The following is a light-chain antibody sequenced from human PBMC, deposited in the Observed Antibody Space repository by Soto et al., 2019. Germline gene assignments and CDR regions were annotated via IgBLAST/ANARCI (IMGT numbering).Light chain of an antibody. CDR1: QSVSSTS. CDR2: AAA. J-gene: IGKJ2*01. Sequence: EIVLTQSPGTLSLSPGERVTLSCRASQSVSSTSLAWYQQKPGQAPRLLIFAAARRATGIPERFSGSGSGTDFTLTISRLEPEDFAVYYCQQYVTSPVTFGQGTKMEIK. CDR3: QQYVTSPVT. V-gene: IGKV3-20*01.